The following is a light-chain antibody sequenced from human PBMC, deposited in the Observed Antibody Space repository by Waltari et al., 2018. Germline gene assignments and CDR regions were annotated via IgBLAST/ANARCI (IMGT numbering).Light chain of an antibody. Sequence: QSVLTQPPSASGTPGQRVTISCSGSRTNSGNNSVYWYQQLPGTAPKLLIYRNNQRPSGVPDRFSGSKSGTSASLAISVLRSEDEADYYCAVWDDSLSGRVFGGGTKVTVL. CDR3: AVWDDSLSGRV. J-gene: IGLJ3*02. CDR1: RTNSGNNS. CDR2: RNN. V-gene: IGLV1-47*01.